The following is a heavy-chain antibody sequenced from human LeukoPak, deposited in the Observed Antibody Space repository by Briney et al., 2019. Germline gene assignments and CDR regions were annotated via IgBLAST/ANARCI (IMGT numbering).Heavy chain of an antibody. D-gene: IGHD3-10*01. V-gene: IGHV1-8*01. CDR2: MNPNSGNR. CDR1: GYTFSTDD. CDR3: ARANYYGSGKKDLDY. J-gene: IGHJ4*02. Sequence: GPSVKVSCKASGYTFSTDDINWVRQATGQGLEWMGWMNPNSGNRGYAQKFQGRVTMTRNTSMSTAYMELNSLRSEDTAVYYCARANYYGSGKKDLDYWGQGTLVTVSS.